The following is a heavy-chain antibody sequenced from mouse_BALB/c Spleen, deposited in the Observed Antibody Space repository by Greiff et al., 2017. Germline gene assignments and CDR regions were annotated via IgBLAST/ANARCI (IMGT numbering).Heavy chain of an antibody. CDR2: ISSGSSTI. D-gene: IGHD1-1*01. Sequence: EVKLVESGGGLVQPGGSRKLSCAASGFTFSSFGMHWVRQAPEKGLEWVAYISSGSSTIYYADTVKGRFTISRDNPKNTLFLQMTSLRSEDTAMYYCARGYLRSYYFDYWGQGTTLTVSS. CDR3: ARGYLRSYYFDY. J-gene: IGHJ2*01. V-gene: IGHV5-17*02. CDR1: GFTFSSFG.